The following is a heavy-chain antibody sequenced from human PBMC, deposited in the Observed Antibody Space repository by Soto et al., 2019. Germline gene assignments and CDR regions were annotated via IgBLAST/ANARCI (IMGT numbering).Heavy chain of an antibody. V-gene: IGHV3-23*01. D-gene: IGHD5-12*01. CDR2: ISGSGGST. CDR3: AKGAVSQIGYSGYDAPPYYYYGMDV. Sequence: PGGSLRLSCAASGFTFSSYAMSWVRQAPGKGLEWVSAISGSGGSTYYADSVKGRFTISRDNSKNTLYLQMNSLRAEDTAVYYCAKGAVSQIGYSGYDAPPYYYYGMDVWGQGTTVTVSS. CDR1: GFTFSSYA. J-gene: IGHJ6*02.